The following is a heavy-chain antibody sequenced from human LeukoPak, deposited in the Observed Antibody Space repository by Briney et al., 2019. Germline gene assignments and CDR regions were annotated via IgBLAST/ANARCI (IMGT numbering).Heavy chain of an antibody. CDR2: IYTRGST. CDR1: GGSISSGSYY. J-gene: IGHJ5*02. CDR3: ARGVGGYCSGGSCYSEPNWFDP. Sequence: SQTLSLTCTVSGGSISSGSYYWSWIRQPAGKGLEWIGRIYTRGSTNYNPSLKSRVTISVDTSKNQFSLKLSSVTAADTAVYYCARGVGGYCSGGSCYSEPNWFDPWGQGTLVTVSS. V-gene: IGHV4-61*02. D-gene: IGHD2-15*01.